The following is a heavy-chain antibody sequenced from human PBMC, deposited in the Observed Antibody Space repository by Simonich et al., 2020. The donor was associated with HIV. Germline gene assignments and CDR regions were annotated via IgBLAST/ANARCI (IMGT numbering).Heavy chain of an antibody. J-gene: IGHJ4*02. V-gene: IGHV4-38-2*02. D-gene: IGHD5-12*01. CDR3: ARDRGYSGYDFDY. CDR1: GYSISSGNC. Sequence: QVQLQESGPGLVKPSETLSLTCAVSGYSISSGNCWGWIRQPPGKGLVWIGTIYHSGSTYYNPSLKSRVPISIDTSKNQFSLKLSSVTAADTAVYYCARDRGYSGYDFDYWGQGTLVTVSS. CDR2: IYHSGST.